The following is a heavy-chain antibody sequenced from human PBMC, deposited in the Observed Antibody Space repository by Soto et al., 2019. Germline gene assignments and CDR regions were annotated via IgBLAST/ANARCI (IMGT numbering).Heavy chain of an antibody. CDR3: ARVLTSQNIVIVRKEKPFDY. CDR1: GYTFTSYG. Sequence: QVQLVQSGAEVKKPGASVKVSCKASGYTFTSYGISWVRQAPGQGLEWMGWISAYNGNTNYAQKLQGRVTMTTDTSTSTAYMELRSLRSDDTAVYYCARVLTSQNIVIVRKEKPFDYWGQGTLVTVSS. CDR2: ISAYNGNT. J-gene: IGHJ4*02. D-gene: IGHD2-21*01. V-gene: IGHV1-18*01.